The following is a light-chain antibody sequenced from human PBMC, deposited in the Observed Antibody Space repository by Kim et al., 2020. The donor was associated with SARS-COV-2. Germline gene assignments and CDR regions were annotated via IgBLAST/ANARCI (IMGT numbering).Light chain of an antibody. CDR1: QGISNF. Sequence: SASVGDRVTITCRSSQGISNFLAWYQQKPGKVPQLLIYDASVLQSGVPSRFSGSGSGTDFTLTISGLQPEDIASYYCQRYNSAPWTFGQGTKLEI. V-gene: IGKV1-27*01. CDR3: QRYNSAPWT. CDR2: DAS. J-gene: IGKJ1*01.